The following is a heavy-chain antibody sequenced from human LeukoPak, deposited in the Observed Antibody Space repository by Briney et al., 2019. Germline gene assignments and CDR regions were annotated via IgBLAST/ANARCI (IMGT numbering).Heavy chain of an antibody. CDR3: ARSDSEQWLISGAFDI. J-gene: IGHJ3*02. Sequence: GGSLRLSCAASGFTFSSYAMSWVRQAPGKGLEWVSAISGSGGSTYYADSVKGRFTISRDNSKNTLYLQMNSLRAEDTAVYYCARSDSEQWLISGAFDIWGQGTMVTVSS. CDR2: ISGSGGST. V-gene: IGHV3-23*01. D-gene: IGHD6-19*01. CDR1: GFTFSSYA.